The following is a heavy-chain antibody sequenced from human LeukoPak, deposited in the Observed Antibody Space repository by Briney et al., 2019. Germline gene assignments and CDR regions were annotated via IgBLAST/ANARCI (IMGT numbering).Heavy chain of an antibody. D-gene: IGHD2-21*02. V-gene: IGHV4-59*01. Sequence: SETLSLTCTVSGGSISSYYWSWIRQPPGKGLEWIGYIYYSGSTNCNPSLKSRVTISVDTSKNQFSLKLSSVTAADTAVYYCARYVVVTVNFDYWGQGTLVTVSS. CDR1: GGSISSYY. CDR3: ARYVVVTVNFDY. CDR2: IYYSGST. J-gene: IGHJ4*02.